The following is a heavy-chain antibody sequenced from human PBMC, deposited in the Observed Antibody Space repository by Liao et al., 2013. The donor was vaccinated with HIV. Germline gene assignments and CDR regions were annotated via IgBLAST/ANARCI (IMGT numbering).Heavy chain of an antibody. J-gene: IGHJ5*02. V-gene: IGHV4-61*02. CDR3: ARDRSDFEFSSHFDP. D-gene: IGHD3-3*01. CDR1: GGSISSGSYY. CDR2: IYTSGST. Sequence: QVQLQESGPGLVKPSQTLSLTCTVSGGSISSGSYYWSWIRQPAGKGLEWIGRIYTSGSTNYNPSLKSRVTISVDTSKNQFSLKLSSVTAADTAVYYCARDRSDFEFSSHFDPWGQGTLVTV.